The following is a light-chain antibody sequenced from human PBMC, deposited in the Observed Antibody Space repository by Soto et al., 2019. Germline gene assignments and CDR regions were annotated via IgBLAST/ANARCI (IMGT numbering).Light chain of an antibody. Sequence: QSVLTQPPSASGTPGQRVTISCSGSSSNIGSNYVYWYQQLPGTAPKVLIYSNNQRPSGVPDRFSGSKSGTSASLAISGLRSEDEADYYCAAWDDSLSGGVFGGGTKLTVL. CDR3: AAWDDSLSGGV. CDR1: SSNIGSNY. V-gene: IGLV1-47*02. CDR2: SNN. J-gene: IGLJ3*02.